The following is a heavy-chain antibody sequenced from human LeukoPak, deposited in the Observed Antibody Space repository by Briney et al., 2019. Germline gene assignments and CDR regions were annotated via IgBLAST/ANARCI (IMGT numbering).Heavy chain of an antibody. V-gene: IGHV3-11*01. Sequence: PGGSLRLSCAASGFTFSDYHMSWIRQAPGKGLEWISYISNSGTIIEYVDSVKGRFTISRDNGRNSLYLEMNSLRVEDTAVYYCARDGSGSFTTDWFDTWGQGTLVTVSS. J-gene: IGHJ5*02. CDR3: ARDGSGSFTTDWFDT. CDR2: ISNSGTII. CDR1: GFTFSDYH. D-gene: IGHD1-26*01.